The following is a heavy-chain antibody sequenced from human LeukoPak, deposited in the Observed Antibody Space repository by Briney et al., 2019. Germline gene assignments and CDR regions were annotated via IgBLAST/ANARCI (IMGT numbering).Heavy chain of an antibody. CDR2: ISGNGGTT. D-gene: IGHD6-19*01. Sequence: GGSLRLSCAASGFTFSGYAMNWVRQAPGKGLEWVSTISGNGGTTYYADSVKGRFTISRDNSKNTLYLQMNSLRAEDTAVYYCAKPLLVGYSSGWFDYWGQGTLVTVSS. CDR3: AKPLLVGYSSGWFDY. V-gene: IGHV3-23*01. CDR1: GFTFSGYA. J-gene: IGHJ4*02.